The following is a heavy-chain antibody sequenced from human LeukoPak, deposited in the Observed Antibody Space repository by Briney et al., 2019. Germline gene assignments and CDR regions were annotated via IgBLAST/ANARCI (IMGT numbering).Heavy chain of an antibody. CDR2: IYYSGST. CDR3: ASDYYDSSGYRD. J-gene: IGHJ4*02. D-gene: IGHD3-22*01. CDR1: GGSISSGDYY. Sequence: SETLSLACTVSGGSISSGDYYWSWIRQPPGKGLEWIGHIYYSGSTYYNPSLKSRVTISVDTSKNQFSLKLSSVTAADTAVYYCASDYYDSSGYRDWGQGTLVTVSS. V-gene: IGHV4-30-4*01.